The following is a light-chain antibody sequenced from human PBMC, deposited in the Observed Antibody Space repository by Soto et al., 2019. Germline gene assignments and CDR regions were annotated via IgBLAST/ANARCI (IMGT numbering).Light chain of an antibody. CDR3: QQYDTSPQVT. CDR1: QSVSSSY. CDR2: GAS. J-gene: IGKJ4*01. V-gene: IGKV3-20*01. Sequence: EIVLTQSPGTLSLSPGERATLSCRASQSVSSSYLAWYQQKPGQAPRLVIYGASTRATGIPDRFSGSGSGTDFTLTISRLEPEDVAVYYCQQYDTSPQVTFGGGTKVEIK.